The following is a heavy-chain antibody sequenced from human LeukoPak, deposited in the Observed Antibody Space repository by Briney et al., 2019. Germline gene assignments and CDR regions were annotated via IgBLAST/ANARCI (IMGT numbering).Heavy chain of an antibody. CDR2: ISPDNGGT. J-gene: IGHJ4*02. CDR3: ARVGYYGSGTFGY. CDR1: GYTFTVYH. V-gene: IGHV1-2*02. D-gene: IGHD3-10*01. Sequence: ASVKVSCKASGYTFTVYHLHWMRQAPGQGLERMGWISPDNGGTNYAQKFQGRVTMTRDPSSTTAYMEMTRLTSADTAVYYCARVGYYGSGTFGYWGQGAQVTVSS.